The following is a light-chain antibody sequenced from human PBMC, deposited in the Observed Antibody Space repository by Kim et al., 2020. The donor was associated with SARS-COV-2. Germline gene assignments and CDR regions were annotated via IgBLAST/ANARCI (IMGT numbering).Light chain of an antibody. CDR1: ESFSIW. J-gene: IGKJ2*01. CDR2: KAS. Sequence: DIQMTQSPSTLSASVGDTVTISCRASESFSIWLAWYQQKPGKAPNLLIYKASNLESGVPSRFSGSESGTEFTLTITSLQPDDFATYYCQQYYIFPYTFGQGTKLEI. V-gene: IGKV1-5*03. CDR3: QQYYIFPYT.